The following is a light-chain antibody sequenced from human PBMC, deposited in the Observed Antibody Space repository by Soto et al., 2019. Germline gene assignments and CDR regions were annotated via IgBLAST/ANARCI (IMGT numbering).Light chain of an antibody. V-gene: IGLV2-11*01. CDR3: SSYAGSNYV. CDR1: SSDVGGYNY. J-gene: IGLJ1*01. Sequence: QSVLTQPRSVSGSPGQSVTISCTGTSSDVGGYNYVSWYQQHPGKAPKLMIYDVSKRPSGVPDRFSGSKSGNTASLTISGLQAEDEADYYCSSYAGSNYVFGTGTKVTVL. CDR2: DVS.